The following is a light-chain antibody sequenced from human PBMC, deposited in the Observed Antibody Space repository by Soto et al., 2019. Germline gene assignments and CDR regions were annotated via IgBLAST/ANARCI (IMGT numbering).Light chain of an antibody. V-gene: IGLV2-8*01. CDR2: DVT. CDR3: SLYTSENTYV. Sequence: QSALTQPPSASGSPGQSVTISCTGTLSDVGGQNSVSWYRQDPGKAPQLIVYDVTQRPSGVPDRFSGSRSGSTASLTVSGLQAEDEANYYCSLYTSENTYVFGTGTKLTVL. J-gene: IGLJ1*01. CDR1: LSDVGGQNS.